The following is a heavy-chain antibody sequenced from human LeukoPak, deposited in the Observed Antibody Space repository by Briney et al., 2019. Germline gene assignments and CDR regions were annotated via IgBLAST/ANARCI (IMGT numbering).Heavy chain of an antibody. CDR2: ISHSGGT. V-gene: IGHV4-34*01. D-gene: IGHD2-15*01. CDR3: ASFRWAVGFEY. Sequence: SETLSLTCAVYGGSFSGDYWSYIRQPPGKGLEWIGEISHSGGTNYNPSLKSRLTISVDTSKNQFSLKLNSVTAADTAVYYCASFRWAVGFEYWDQGTLVTVSS. CDR1: GGSFSGDY. J-gene: IGHJ4*02.